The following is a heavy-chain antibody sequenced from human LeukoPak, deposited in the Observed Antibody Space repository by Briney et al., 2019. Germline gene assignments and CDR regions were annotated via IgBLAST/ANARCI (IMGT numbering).Heavy chain of an antibody. CDR1: GGSISSSNW. CDR3: AGRTMGYYFDY. CDR2: IYHSGST. Sequence: SGTLSLTCAVSGGSISSSNWWSWVRPPPGKGLEWIGEIYHSGSTNYNPSLKSRVTISVDKSKNQFSLKQSSVTAADTAVYYCAGRTMGYYFDYWGQGTLVTVSS. J-gene: IGHJ4*02. D-gene: IGHD1-1*01. V-gene: IGHV4-4*02.